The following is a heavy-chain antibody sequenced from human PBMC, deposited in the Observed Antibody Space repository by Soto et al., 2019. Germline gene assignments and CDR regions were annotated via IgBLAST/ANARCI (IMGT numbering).Heavy chain of an antibody. V-gene: IGHV1-69*06. CDR3: ARDKNYYDSSGFYWFDP. D-gene: IGHD3-22*01. J-gene: IGHJ5*02. CDR1: GGTFSSYA. Sequence: QVQLVQSGAEVKKPGSSVKVSCKASGGTFSSYAISWLRQAPGQGLEWMGGIIPIFGTANYAQKFQGRVTITADKSTSTAYMELSSLRSEDTAVYYCARDKNYYDSSGFYWFDPWGQGTLVTVSS. CDR2: IIPIFGTA.